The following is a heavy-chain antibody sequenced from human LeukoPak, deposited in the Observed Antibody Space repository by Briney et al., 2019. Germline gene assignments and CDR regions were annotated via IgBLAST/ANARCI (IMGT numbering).Heavy chain of an antibody. D-gene: IGHD3-22*01. CDR3: ARASYSYDINGWVPFDY. Sequence: SETLSLTCTVAGGSISSYYWSWIRQPTGKGLEWIGRIYTSGSTNYNPSLKSRVTISGDTSKNQFSLRLSSVTAADTAVYYCARASYSYDINGWVPFDYWGQGTLVTVSS. CDR2: IYTSGST. CDR1: GGSISSYY. V-gene: IGHV4-4*07. J-gene: IGHJ4*02.